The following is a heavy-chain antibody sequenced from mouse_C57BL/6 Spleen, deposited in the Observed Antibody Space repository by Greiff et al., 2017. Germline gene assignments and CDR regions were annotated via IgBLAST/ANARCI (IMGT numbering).Heavy chain of an antibody. CDR3: ARPWFDY. V-gene: IGHV1-50*01. J-gene: IGHJ2*01. Sequence: QVQLQQPGAELVKPGASVKLSCKASGYTFTSYWMQWVKQRPGQGLEWIGEIDPSDSYTNYNQKFKGKATLTVDTSSSTAYMQLSSLTSEDSAVYYCARPWFDYWGQGTTLTVSS. CDR1: GYTFTSYW. CDR2: IDPSDSYT.